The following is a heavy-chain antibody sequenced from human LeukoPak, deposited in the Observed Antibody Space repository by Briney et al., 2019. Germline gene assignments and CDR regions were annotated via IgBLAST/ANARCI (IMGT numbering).Heavy chain of an antibody. CDR1: GFTFSSYG. CDR3: ARGGGILTGLLTLGDY. Sequence: GGSLRLSCAASGFTFSSYGMHWVRQAPGKGLEWVAVIWYDGSNKYYADSVKGRFTISRDNSKNTLYLQMNSLRAEDTAVDYCARGGGILTGLLTLGDYWGQGTLVTVSS. D-gene: IGHD3-9*01. J-gene: IGHJ4*02. V-gene: IGHV3-33*01. CDR2: IWYDGSNK.